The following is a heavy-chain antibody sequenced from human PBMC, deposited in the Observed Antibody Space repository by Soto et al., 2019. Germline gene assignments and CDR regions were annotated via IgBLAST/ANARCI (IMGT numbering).Heavy chain of an antibody. J-gene: IGHJ4*02. Sequence: QVQHVQSGAEVKKPGASVKVSCKASGYTFTSYAIHWVRQAPGQRPEWMGWINAGNGNTKYSQKFQGRVTITRDASETTAYMEVSGLRFEDTAVYYCARGSEPAYSSWYVNGDYWGQGTLVTVSS. CDR3: ARGSEPAYSSWYVNGDY. V-gene: IGHV1-3*01. D-gene: IGHD6-13*01. CDR1: GYTFTSYA. CDR2: INAGNGNT.